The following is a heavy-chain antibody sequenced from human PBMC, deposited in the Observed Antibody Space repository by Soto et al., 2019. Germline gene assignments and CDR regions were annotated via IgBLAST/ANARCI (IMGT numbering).Heavy chain of an antibody. D-gene: IGHD3-10*01. CDR2: INPSGGST. CDR1: GYTFTSYY. Sequence: ASVKVSCKASGYTFTSYYMHWVRQAPRQGLEWMGIINPSGGSTSYAQKFQGRVTMTRDTSTSTVYMELSSLRSEDTAVYYCARVGGNYYYYYGMDVWGQGTTVTVSS. CDR3: ARVGGNYYYYYGMDV. V-gene: IGHV1-46*01. J-gene: IGHJ6*02.